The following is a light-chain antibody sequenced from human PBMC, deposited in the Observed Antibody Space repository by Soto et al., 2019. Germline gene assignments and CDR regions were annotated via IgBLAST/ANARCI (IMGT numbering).Light chain of an antibody. V-gene: IGKV3-20*01. Sequence: EIVLTQSPGTLSLSPGERATLSCRASQSISSSYLAWYQQKPGQSPRLLIYGASTRATGIPDRFSGSGSGTDFTLTISRLEPEDFAVYYCQQCGGSPYTFGQGSKREIK. CDR2: GAS. CDR1: QSISSSY. CDR3: QQCGGSPYT. J-gene: IGKJ2*01.